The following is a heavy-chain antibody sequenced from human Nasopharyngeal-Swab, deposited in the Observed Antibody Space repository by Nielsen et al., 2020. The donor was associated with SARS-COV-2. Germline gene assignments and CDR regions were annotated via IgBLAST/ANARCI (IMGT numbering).Heavy chain of an antibody. V-gene: IGHV5-10-1*01. CDR2: IDPSDSYT. CDR3: ARRDGYIDDY. Sequence: GESLKISCKGSGYSFTSCWISWVRQMPGKGLEWMGRIDPSDSYTNYSPSFQGHVTISADKSISTAYLQWSSLKASDTAMYYCARRDGYIDDYWGQGTLVTVSS. D-gene: IGHD5-24*01. CDR1: GYSFTSCW. J-gene: IGHJ4*02.